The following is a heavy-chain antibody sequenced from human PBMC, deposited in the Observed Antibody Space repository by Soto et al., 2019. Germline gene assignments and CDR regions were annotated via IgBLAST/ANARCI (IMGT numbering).Heavy chain of an antibody. D-gene: IGHD2-15*01. V-gene: IGHV4-30-2*01. Sequence: SETKCLTCAVAGGYISSGGYSWSWIKQPPGKGLEWIGYIYHSGSTYYNPSLKSRVTISVDRSKNQLSLKLSSVTAADTAVYYCARVVHQPMGYCSGGSCYSGWYFDLWGRGTLVTVS. J-gene: IGHJ2*01. CDR1: GGYISSGGYS. CDR3: ARVVHQPMGYCSGGSCYSGWYFDL. CDR2: IYHSGST.